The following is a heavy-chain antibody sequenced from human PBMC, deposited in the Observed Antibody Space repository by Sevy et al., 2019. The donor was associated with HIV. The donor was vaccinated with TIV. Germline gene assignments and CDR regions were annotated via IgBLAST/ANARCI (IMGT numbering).Heavy chain of an antibody. CDR2: LSFGCGKI. CDR3: AREGCTKPHDY. D-gene: IGHD2-8*01. J-gene: IGHJ4*02. V-gene: IGHV3-23*01. CDR1: GFDFSIYS. Sequence: GGSLRLSCAASGFDFSIYSMSWVRQAPGKGLEWVSTLSFGCGKINYADSVKGRFTISRDNSKNSVYLQMNNMRVEDTAVYYCAREGCTKPHDYWGQRTLVTVSS.